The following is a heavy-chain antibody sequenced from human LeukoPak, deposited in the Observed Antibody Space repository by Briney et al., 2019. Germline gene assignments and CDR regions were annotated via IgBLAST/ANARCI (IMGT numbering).Heavy chain of an antibody. CDR1: GGSISSYY. V-gene: IGHV4-59*08. CDR2: IYYSGSI. Sequence: PSETLSLTCTVSGGSISSYYWSWIRQPPGRGLEWIGYIYYSGSIDYNPSLKSRVTISVDTSKNQFSLKLSSVTAADTAVYYCASHDWQQQPPGWWGQGTLVTVSS. J-gene: IGHJ4*02. CDR3: ASHDWQQQPPGW. D-gene: IGHD6-13*01.